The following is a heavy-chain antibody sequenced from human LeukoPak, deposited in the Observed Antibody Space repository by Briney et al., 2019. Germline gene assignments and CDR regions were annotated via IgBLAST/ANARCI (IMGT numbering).Heavy chain of an antibody. J-gene: IGHJ6*02. Sequence: GGSLRLSCAASGFTFSSYGMHWVRQAPGKGLEWVAIIWYDGSNKYYTDSVKGRFTISRDNSKNTLYLQMNSLRAEDTAVYYCARIPAAGVNYDYYGMDVWGQGTTVTVSS. CDR3: ARIPAAGVNYDYYGMDV. CDR2: IWYDGSNK. V-gene: IGHV3-33*01. CDR1: GFTFSSYG. D-gene: IGHD2-2*01.